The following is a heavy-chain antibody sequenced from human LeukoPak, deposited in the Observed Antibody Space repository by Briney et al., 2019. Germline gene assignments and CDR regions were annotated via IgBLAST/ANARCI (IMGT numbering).Heavy chain of an antibody. D-gene: IGHD1-26*01. CDR2: LSGSGSTT. Sequence: GGSLRLSCAASGFTFAIYGMSWVRQAPGKGLEWVSALSGSGSTTYYADSVKGRFTISRDNSKNTLYLQMNSLRAEDTAVYYCARGTSGTFKSFDYWGQGTLVTVSS. CDR3: ARGTSGTFKSFDY. V-gene: IGHV3-23*01. CDR1: GFTFAIYG. J-gene: IGHJ4*02.